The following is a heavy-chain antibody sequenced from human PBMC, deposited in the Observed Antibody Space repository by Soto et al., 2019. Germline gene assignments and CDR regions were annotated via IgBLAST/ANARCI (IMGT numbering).Heavy chain of an antibody. J-gene: IGHJ6*02. Sequence: SVKVSCTASGYTFTSYGISWVRQAPGQGLEWMGWIIPIFGTANYAQKFQGRVTITADESTSTAYMELSSLRSEDTAVYYCARVGRDIVVVPAAIGGMDVWGQGTTVTVAS. CDR2: IIPIFGTA. V-gene: IGHV1-69*01. D-gene: IGHD2-2*01. CDR3: ARVGRDIVVVPAAIGGMDV. CDR1: GYTFTSYG.